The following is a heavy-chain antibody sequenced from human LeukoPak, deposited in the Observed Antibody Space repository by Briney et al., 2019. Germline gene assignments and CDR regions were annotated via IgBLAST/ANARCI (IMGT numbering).Heavy chain of an antibody. V-gene: IGHV4-38-2*02. D-gene: IGHD1-26*01. CDR2: IYHSGDT. Sequence: PSETLSLTCTVSGYSISRDYYWGWIRQPPGEGLEWIGSIYHSGDTHYSPSLRSRVTISVDTSKNQFSLKLSSVAAADTAVYYCARDWDKLTFDYWGQGTLVTVSS. J-gene: IGHJ4*02. CDR3: ARDWDKLTFDY. CDR1: GYSISRDYY.